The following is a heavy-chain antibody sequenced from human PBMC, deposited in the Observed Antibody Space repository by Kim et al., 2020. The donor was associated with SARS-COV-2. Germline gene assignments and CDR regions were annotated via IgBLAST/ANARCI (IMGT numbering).Heavy chain of an antibody. D-gene: IGHD3-3*01. Sequence: ASVKVSCKASGYTFTSYAMNWVRQAPGQGLEWMGWINTNTGNPTYAQGFTGRFVFSLDTSVSTAYLQISSLKAEDTAVYYCARAPLVRFLEWLDYGYYYYMDVWGKGTTVTVSS. CDR1: GYTFTSYA. V-gene: IGHV7-4-1*02. CDR2: INTNTGNP. J-gene: IGHJ6*03. CDR3: ARAPLVRFLEWLDYGYYYYMDV.